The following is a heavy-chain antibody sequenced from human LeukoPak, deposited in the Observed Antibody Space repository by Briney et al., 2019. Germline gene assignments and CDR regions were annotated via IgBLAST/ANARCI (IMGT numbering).Heavy chain of an antibody. CDR1: GFTFSSYA. CDR2: IAHDGNSA. Sequence: QSGGSLRLSCEASGFTFSSYAMHWVRQAPGKGLEWMAIIAHDGNSAVYADSVKGRLTLSRDNSKNILYLQMNSLSAEDTAVYFCARDVSLYEGKSGWFDPWGQGALVYV. J-gene: IGHJ5*02. V-gene: IGHV3-30*04. D-gene: IGHD5/OR15-5a*01. CDR3: ARDVSLYEGKSGWFDP.